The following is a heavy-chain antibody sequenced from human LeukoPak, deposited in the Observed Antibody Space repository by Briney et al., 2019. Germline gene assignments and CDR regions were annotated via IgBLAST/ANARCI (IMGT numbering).Heavy chain of an antibody. V-gene: IGHV4-4*02. CDR2: IYHSGST. CDR3: ARAYCGGDCYSRASYYGMDV. CDR1: GGSISSSNW. D-gene: IGHD2-21*02. Sequence: SGTLSLTCAVSGGSISSSNWWSWVRQPPGKGLEWIGEIYHSGSTNYNPSLKSRVTISVDKSKNQFSLKLSSVTAADTAVYYCARAYCGGDCYSRASYYGMDVWGQGTTVTVSS. J-gene: IGHJ6*02.